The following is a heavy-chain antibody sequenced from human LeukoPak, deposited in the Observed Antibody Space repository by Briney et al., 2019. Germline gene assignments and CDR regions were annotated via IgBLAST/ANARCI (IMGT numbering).Heavy chain of an antibody. V-gene: IGHV3-48*01. D-gene: IGHD6-19*01. CDR2: ISSSSSTI. Sequence: PGGSLRLSCAASGFTFSSYSMNWVRQAPGKGLEWVSYISSSSSTIYYADSVKGRFTISRDNAKNSLYLQMNSLRAEDTAVYYCARLGPLWQWLAGVRAFDIWGQGTMVTVSS. CDR1: GFTFSSYS. CDR3: ARLGPLWQWLAGVRAFDI. J-gene: IGHJ3*02.